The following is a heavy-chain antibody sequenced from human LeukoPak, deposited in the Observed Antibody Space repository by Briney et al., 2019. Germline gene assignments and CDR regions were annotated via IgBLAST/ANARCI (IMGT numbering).Heavy chain of an antibody. D-gene: IGHD2-2*01. CDR2: IIPIFGTA. CDR3: AGPGYQLLFGTSMWFDP. Sequence: SVKVSCKASGGTFSSYAISWVRQAPGQGLEWMGGIIPIFGTANYAQKFQGRVTITADESTSTAYMELSSLRSEDTAVYYCAGPGYQLLFGTSMWFDPWGQGTLVTVSS. V-gene: IGHV1-69*13. CDR1: GGTFSSYA. J-gene: IGHJ5*02.